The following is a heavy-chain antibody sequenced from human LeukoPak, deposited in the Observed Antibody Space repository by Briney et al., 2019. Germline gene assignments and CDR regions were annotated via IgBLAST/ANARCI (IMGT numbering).Heavy chain of an antibody. CDR2: IYSGGST. CDR3: ARDGRMATIIGYYYYGMDV. V-gene: IGHV3-66*01. D-gene: IGHD5-24*01. Sequence: GGSLRLSCAASGFTVSSNYMSWVRQAPGKGLEWVSVIYSGGSTYYADSVKGRFTISRDNSKNTLYLQMNSLRAEDTAVYYCARDGRMATIIGYYYYGMDVWGQGTTVTVSS. CDR1: GFTVSSNY. J-gene: IGHJ6*02.